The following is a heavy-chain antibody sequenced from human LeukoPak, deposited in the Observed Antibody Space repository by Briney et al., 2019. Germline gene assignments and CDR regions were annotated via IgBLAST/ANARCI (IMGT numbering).Heavy chain of an antibody. J-gene: IGHJ4*02. CDR3: AKDQGSSGWYYFEY. Sequence: QPGGSLRLSCAASGFTFSSYAMSWVRQAPGKGLEWVSGISGSGGSTYYADSVKGRFTIPRDNSKNTLHLQMNSLRAEDTAVYYCAKDQGSSGWYYFEYWGQGTLVTVSS. CDR2: ISGSGGST. V-gene: IGHV3-23*01. D-gene: IGHD6-19*01. CDR1: GFTFSSYA.